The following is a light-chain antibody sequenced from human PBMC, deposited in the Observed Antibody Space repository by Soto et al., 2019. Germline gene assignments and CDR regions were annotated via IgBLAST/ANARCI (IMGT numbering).Light chain of an antibody. Sequence: QSVLTQPPSASGTPGQRVIISCSGSTSNIGSNYVCWYQQLPGTAPKLLMYRNDQRPSGVADRFSGARSDTSASLAVSGLRSEDEADDYCAAWDDSLSGVVFGGGTKVTVL. V-gene: IGLV1-47*01. J-gene: IGLJ2*01. CDR1: TSNIGSNY. CDR3: AAWDDSLSGVV. CDR2: RND.